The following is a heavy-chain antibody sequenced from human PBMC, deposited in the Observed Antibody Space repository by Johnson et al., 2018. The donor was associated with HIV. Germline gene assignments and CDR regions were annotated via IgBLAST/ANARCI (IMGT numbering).Heavy chain of an antibody. CDR3: ARDQVVEMATIIGDDAFDI. V-gene: IGHV3-30*19. D-gene: IGHD5-24*01. CDR1: GFTFSSYG. J-gene: IGHJ3*02. Sequence: QMQLVESGGGVVQPGRSLRLSCAASGFTFSSYGMHWVRQAPGKGLEWVAVIWYDGSNKYYADSVKGRFTISRDNSKNTLYLQMNSLRAEDTAVYYCARDQVVEMATIIGDDAFDIWGQGTMVTVSS. CDR2: IWYDGSNK.